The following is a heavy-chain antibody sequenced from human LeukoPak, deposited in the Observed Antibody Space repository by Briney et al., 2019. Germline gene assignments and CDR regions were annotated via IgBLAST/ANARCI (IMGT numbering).Heavy chain of an antibody. V-gene: IGHV3-23*01. J-gene: IGHJ3*02. Sequence: PGGSLRLSCAASGFTFSSYAMSWVRQAPGKGLEWVSAISGSGGSTYYADSVKGRFIISRDNAKTSLYLQMNSLRAEDTAVYYCARDVLAAGATGTFDIWGQGTMVTVSS. CDR3: ARDVLAAGATGTFDI. D-gene: IGHD1-14*01. CDR1: GFTFSSYA. CDR2: ISGSGGST.